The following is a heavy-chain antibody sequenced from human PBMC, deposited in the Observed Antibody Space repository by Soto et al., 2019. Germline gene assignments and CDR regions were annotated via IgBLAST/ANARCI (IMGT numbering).Heavy chain of an antibody. D-gene: IGHD3-3*01. V-gene: IGHV3-33*01. Sequence: GGSLRLSCAASGFTFSSYGMHWVRQAPGKGLEWVAVIWYDGSNKYYADSVKGRFTISRDNSKNTLYLQMNSLRAEDTAVYYCAREATVLRFLEWLLFPSYGMDVWGQGTTVTV. CDR1: GFTFSSYG. CDR2: IWYDGSNK. CDR3: AREATVLRFLEWLLFPSYGMDV. J-gene: IGHJ6*02.